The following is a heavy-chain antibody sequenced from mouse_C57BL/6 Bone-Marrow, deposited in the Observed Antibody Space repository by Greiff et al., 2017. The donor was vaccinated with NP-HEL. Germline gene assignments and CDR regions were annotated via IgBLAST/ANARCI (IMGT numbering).Heavy chain of an antibody. CDR3: AYGSSYDYWYFDV. D-gene: IGHD1-1*01. CDR1: GYAFSSYW. CDR2: IYPGDGDT. J-gene: IGHJ1*03. Sequence: QVQLQQSGAELVKPGASVKISCKASGYAFSSYWMNWVKQRPGKGLEWIGQIYPGDGDTNYNGKFKGKATLTADKSSSTAYMQLSSLTSEDSAVYFCAYGSSYDYWYFDVWGTGTTVTVSS. V-gene: IGHV1-80*01.